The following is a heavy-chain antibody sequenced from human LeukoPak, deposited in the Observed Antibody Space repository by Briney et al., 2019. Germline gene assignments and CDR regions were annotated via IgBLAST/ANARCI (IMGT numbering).Heavy chain of an antibody. Sequence: SETLSLTCAVYGGSFSGYYWSWIRQPAGKGLEWIGRIYASGSTNYNPSLKSRVTMSVDTPKNQFSLQVSSVTAADTAVYYCATSSGYYSGLDYWGQGTLVTVSS. CDR1: GGSFSGYY. J-gene: IGHJ4*02. V-gene: IGHV4-59*10. CDR3: ATSSGYYSGLDY. D-gene: IGHD3-22*01. CDR2: IYASGST.